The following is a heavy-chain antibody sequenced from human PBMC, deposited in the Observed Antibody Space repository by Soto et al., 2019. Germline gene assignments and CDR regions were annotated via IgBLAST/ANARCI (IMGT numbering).Heavy chain of an antibody. CDR3: ARVFGFGGMDV. CDR1: GGSISSGGYY. CDR2: IYYSGST. D-gene: IGHD3-10*01. J-gene: IGHJ6*02. V-gene: IGHV4-31*03. Sequence: QVQLQESGPGLVKPSQTLSLTCTVSGGSISSGGYYWSWIRQHPGKGLEWIGYIYYSGSTYYNPSLKSRVTTSVDTAKNQSSLKLSSVTAADTAVYYCARVFGFGGMDVWGQGTTVTVSS.